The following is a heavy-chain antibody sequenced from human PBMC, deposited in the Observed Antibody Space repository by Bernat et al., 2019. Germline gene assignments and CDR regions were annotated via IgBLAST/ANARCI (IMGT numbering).Heavy chain of an antibody. D-gene: IGHD2-2*01. CDR1: GYTFTSYG. Sequence: QVQLVQSGAEVKKPGASVKVSCKASGYTFTSYGISWVRQAPGQGLEWMGWISAYNGNTNYAQKLQGRVTMTTDTSTSTAYMELRSLRSDDTAVYYCAAAPSQVPAANIWFDPWGQGTLVTVSS. CDR2: ISAYNGNT. V-gene: IGHV1-18*01. J-gene: IGHJ5*01. CDR3: AAAPSQVPAANIWFDP.